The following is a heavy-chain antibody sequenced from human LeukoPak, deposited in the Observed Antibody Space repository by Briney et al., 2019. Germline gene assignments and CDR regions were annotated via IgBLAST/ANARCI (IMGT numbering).Heavy chain of an antibody. CDR3: ARDSDVRGNFDY. CDR1: GDSVSSNSAA. D-gene: IGHD3-10*02. V-gene: IGHV6-1*01. J-gene: IGHJ4*02. Sequence: SQTLSLTCAISGDSVSSNSAAWNWLRRSPSRGLEWLGRTYYRSKWYNDYAVSVNSRITINPDTSNNQFSLQLTSVTPEDTAVYYCARDSDVRGNFDYWGRGTLVTVSS. CDR2: TYYRSKWYN.